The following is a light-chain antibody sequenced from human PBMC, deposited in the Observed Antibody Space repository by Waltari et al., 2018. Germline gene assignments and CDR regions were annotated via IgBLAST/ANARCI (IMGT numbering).Light chain of an antibody. V-gene: IGLV2-14*03. CDR3: SSFESSITVI. Sequence: QSALPQPAPVSRPPGPSTTTSCTGTSAAVGRHNRCPGYQQHPGKAPKLSIFDVSERPSGISNRFSGSKSGNTASLTISGLQAEDEADYYCSSFESSITVIFGGGTKLTVL. CDR2: DVS. J-gene: IGLJ2*01. CDR1: SAAVGRHNR.